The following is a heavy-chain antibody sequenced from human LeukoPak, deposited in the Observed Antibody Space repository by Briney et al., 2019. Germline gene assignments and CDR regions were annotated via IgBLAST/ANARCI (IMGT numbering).Heavy chain of an antibody. J-gene: IGHJ4*02. CDR2: IYTSGST. CDR1: GGSISSGSYY. V-gene: IGHV4-61*02. CDR3: AREQVGIAVAGLRGLDY. D-gene: IGHD6-19*01. Sequence: SQTLSLTCTVSGGSISSGSYYWSWIWQPAGTGLEWIGRIYTSGSTNYNPSLKSRVTISVDTSKNQFSLKLSSVTAADTAVYYCAREQVGIAVAGLRGLDYWGQGTLVTVSS.